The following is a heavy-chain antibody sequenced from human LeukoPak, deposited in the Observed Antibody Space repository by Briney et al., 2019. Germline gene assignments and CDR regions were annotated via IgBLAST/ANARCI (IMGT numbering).Heavy chain of an antibody. CDR2: IYHSGST. V-gene: IGHV4-38-2*01. Sequence: SETLSLTXAVSGYSISSGYYWGWIRQPPGKGVEWIGSIYHSGSTYYNPSLKSRVTMSVDTSKNRFSLKLRSVTAADTAVYYCARHARPSGGLHAFDIWGQGTMVTVSS. D-gene: IGHD3-10*01. J-gene: IGHJ3*02. CDR1: GYSISSGYY. CDR3: ARHARPSGGLHAFDI.